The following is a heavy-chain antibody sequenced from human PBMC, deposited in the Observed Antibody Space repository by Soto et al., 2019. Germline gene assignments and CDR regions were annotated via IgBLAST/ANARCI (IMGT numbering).Heavy chain of an antibody. V-gene: IGHV5-10-1*01. CDR2: IDPSDSYT. Sequence: GESLKISCKGSGYSFTTYWISWVRQMPGKGLEWMGRIDPSDSYTNYSPSFQGHVTISADKSISTAYLQWSSLKASDTAMFYCVSSSTGAFDIWGQGTMVTVSS. CDR1: GYSFTTYW. CDR3: VSSSTGAFDI. J-gene: IGHJ3*02.